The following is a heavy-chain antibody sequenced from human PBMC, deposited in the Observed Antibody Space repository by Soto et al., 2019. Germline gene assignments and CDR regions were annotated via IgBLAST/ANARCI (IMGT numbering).Heavy chain of an antibody. CDR2: ISSSGGTT. V-gene: IGHV3-23*01. CDR1: GFTFSIYA. J-gene: IGHJ3*01. D-gene: IGHD3-10*01. CDR3: AKDQFGEFNYAFDL. Sequence: GRSRRLSCAASGFTFSIYAMTWVRQAPGKGLEWVSAISSSGGTTYYADSVKGRFTISRDNSKNTLYLQINCLRVEDTAVYYCAKDQFGEFNYAFDLWGQGTMVTVSS.